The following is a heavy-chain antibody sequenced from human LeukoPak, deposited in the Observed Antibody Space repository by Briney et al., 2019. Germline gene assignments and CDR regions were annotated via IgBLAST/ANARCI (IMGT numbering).Heavy chain of an antibody. J-gene: IGHJ4*02. Sequence: GGSLRLSCAASGFTFSSYVMSWVRQAPGKGLEWVSVIYSGGSTYYADSVKGRFTISRDNSKNTLYLQMNSLRAEDTAVYYCARVGSSWLYYFDYWGQGTLVTVSS. CDR3: ARVGSSWLYYFDY. D-gene: IGHD6-13*01. V-gene: IGHV3-53*01. CDR2: IYSGGST. CDR1: GFTFSSYV.